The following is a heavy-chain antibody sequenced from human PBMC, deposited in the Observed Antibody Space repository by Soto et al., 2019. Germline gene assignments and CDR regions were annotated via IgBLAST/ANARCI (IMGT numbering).Heavy chain of an antibody. CDR2: VHYSGST. J-gene: IGHJ5*02. CDR3: ATRTWFAP. CDR1: GASISRYY. V-gene: IGHV4-59*08. Sequence: SETLSLTCTVSGASISRYYWSWIRQPPGKGLEWIGYVHYSGSTSNNPSLKSRATISVDTSKNQLSLELSSVTAADTAVYYCATRTWFAPGGQGTLVPVSS.